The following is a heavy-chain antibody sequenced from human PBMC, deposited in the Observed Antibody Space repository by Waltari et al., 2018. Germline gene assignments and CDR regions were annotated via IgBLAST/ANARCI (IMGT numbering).Heavy chain of an antibody. CDR2: ISPDGSEK. J-gene: IGHJ4*02. D-gene: IGHD1-26*01. CDR1: GFTFSYSW. Sequence: EVPLVQSGGDLVRPGVSLRLACAASGFTFSYSWRSGGRQAPGKVLEWMAYISPDGSEKYYVDSVKGRFTISRDNAENSLYLQMTSLRAEDTAVYYCARGGTYWVDYWGQGALVTVSS. CDR3: ARGGTYWVDY. V-gene: IGHV3-7*01.